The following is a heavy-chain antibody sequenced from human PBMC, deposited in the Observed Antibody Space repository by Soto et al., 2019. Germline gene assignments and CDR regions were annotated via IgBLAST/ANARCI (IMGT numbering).Heavy chain of an antibody. J-gene: IGHJ6*02. D-gene: IGHD6-13*01. V-gene: IGHV3-30*18. Sequence: PGGSLRLSCAASGFTFSSYGMHCVRQAPGKGLEWVAVISYDGSNKYYADSVKGRFTISRDNSKNTLYLQMNSLRAEDTAVYYCAKDRLLYSSSWYLGFYYYYGMDVWGQGTTVTVSS. CDR2: ISYDGSNK. CDR1: GFTFSSYG. CDR3: AKDRLLYSSSWYLGFYYYYGMDV.